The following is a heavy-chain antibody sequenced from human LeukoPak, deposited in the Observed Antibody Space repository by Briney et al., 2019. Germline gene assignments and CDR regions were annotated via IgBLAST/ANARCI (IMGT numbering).Heavy chain of an antibody. J-gene: IGHJ5*02. CDR3: ARLGYCSSTSCRGFDP. CDR1: GGSISSYY. D-gene: IGHD2-2*03. CDR2: IYTSGST. Sequence: SETLSLTCSVSGGSISSYYWSWIRQPPGKGLEWIGYIYTSGSTNYNPSLKSRVTMSVDTSKNQFSLKLSSVTAADTAVYYCARLGYCSSTSCRGFDPWGQGTLVTVSS. V-gene: IGHV4-4*07.